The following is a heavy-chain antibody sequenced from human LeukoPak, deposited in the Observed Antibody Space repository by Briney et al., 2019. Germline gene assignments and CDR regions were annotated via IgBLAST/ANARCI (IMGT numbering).Heavy chain of an antibody. CDR1: GFTFSSYG. D-gene: IGHD3-9*01. Sequence: PGGSLRLSCAASGFTFSSYGMHWVRQAPGKGLEWVPVISYDGSNKYYADSVKGRFTISRDNSKNTLYLQMNSLRAEDTAVHYCAKDLYDILTGIFLGIDYWGQGTLVTVSS. J-gene: IGHJ4*02. CDR2: ISYDGSNK. V-gene: IGHV3-30*18. CDR3: AKDLYDILTGIFLGIDY.